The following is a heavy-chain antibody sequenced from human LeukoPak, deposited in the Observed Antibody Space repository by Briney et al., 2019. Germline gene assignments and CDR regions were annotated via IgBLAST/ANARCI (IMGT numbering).Heavy chain of an antibody. CDR2: INTDDSST. D-gene: IGHD2-8*01. CDR3: AFTKTTYYYYGMDV. V-gene: IGHV3-74*01. Sequence: GGSLRLSCAASGFTFSSYWMHWVRQAPGKGLVWVSRINTDDSSTSYADSVKGRFTISRDNAKNTLYLQMNSLRAEDSAVYYYAFTKTTYYYYGMDVWGQGTTVTVSS. CDR1: GFTFSSYW. J-gene: IGHJ6*02.